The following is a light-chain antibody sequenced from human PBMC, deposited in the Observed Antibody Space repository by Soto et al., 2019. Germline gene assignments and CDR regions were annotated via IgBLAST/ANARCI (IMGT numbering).Light chain of an antibody. CDR2: EVS. CDR1: SSDVGGYNY. Sequence: QSALTQPAPVSGSPGQSITISCTGTSSDVGGYNYVSWYQQHPGKAPKLMIYEVSNRPSGVSNRFSGSKSGNTASLTISGLQAEDEADYYCSSYTRSSTLVVFGTGTKLTVL. V-gene: IGLV2-14*01. J-gene: IGLJ1*01. CDR3: SSYTRSSTLVV.